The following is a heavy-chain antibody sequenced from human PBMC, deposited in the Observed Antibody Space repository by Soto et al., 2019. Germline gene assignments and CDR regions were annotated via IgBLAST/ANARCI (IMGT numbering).Heavy chain of an antibody. D-gene: IGHD5-18*01. CDR1: GYTFRNEG. V-gene: IGHV1-18*01. Sequence: QILLVQSGAEVKKTGASVKVSCKASGYTFRNEGINWVRQAPGQGLEWMGWISDDNGNRKYAQKFQGRVSMTTDTATSTAYMELMSLRPDDTAVYYCARGRDGGYSYGLDYWGQGILVTVSS. CDR2: ISDDNGNR. J-gene: IGHJ4*02. CDR3: ARGRDGGYSYGLDY.